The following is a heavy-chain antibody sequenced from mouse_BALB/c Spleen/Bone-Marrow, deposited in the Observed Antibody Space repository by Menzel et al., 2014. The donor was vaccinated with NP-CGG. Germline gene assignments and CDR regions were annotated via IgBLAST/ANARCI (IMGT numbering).Heavy chain of an antibody. J-gene: IGHJ2*01. V-gene: IGHV7-3*02. CDR1: GFTFTDYY. Sequence: EVKLEESGGGLVQPGGSLRLSCATSGFTFTDYYMSWVRQPPGKALEWLGFIRNKANGYTTEYSASVKGRFTISRDNSQSILYLQMNTLRAEDSATYYCARALIVFDYWGQGTTLTVSS. CDR2: IRNKANGYTT. CDR3: ARALIVFDY.